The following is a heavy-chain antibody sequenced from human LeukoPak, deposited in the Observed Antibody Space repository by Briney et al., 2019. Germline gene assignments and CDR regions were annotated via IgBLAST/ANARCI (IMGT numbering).Heavy chain of an antibody. Sequence: GGSLRLSCAASGFTFSSYAMSWVRQAPGKGLEWVSAISGSGGSTYYADSVKGRFTISRDNSKNTLYLQMNSLRAEDTAVYYCAKPRITMIVVVITGSVYFDYWGQGTLVTVSS. J-gene: IGHJ4*02. V-gene: IGHV3-23*01. CDR2: ISGSGGST. D-gene: IGHD3-22*01. CDR3: AKPRITMIVVVITGSVYFDY. CDR1: GFTFSSYA.